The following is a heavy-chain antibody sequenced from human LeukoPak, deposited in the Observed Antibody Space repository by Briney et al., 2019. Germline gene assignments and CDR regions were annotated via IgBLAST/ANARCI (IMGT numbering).Heavy chain of an antibody. V-gene: IGHV3-7*03. J-gene: IGHJ4*02. CDR3: ASYFGDYAPGEDY. CDR1: GFTFSSYW. CDR2: IKQDGSEK. D-gene: IGHD4-17*01. Sequence: GGSLRLSCAASGFTFSSYWMSWVRQARGKGLEWVANIKQDGSEKYYVDSVKGRFTISRDNAKNSLYLQMNSLRAEDTAVYYCASYFGDYAPGEDYWGQGTLVTVSS.